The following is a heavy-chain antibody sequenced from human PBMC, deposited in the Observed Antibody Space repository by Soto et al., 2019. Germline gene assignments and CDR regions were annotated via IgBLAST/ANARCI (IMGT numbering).Heavy chain of an antibody. Sequence: PGGSLRLSCAASGFTFSNAWMNWVRQAPGKGPEWVGRIKSKTDGGTTDYAAPVKGRFTISRDDSKNTLYLQMNSLKTEDTAVYYCTTDPEGGFQRITMVRGVTPSEDYYYYYGMDVWGQGTTVTVSS. CDR2: IKSKTDGGTT. J-gene: IGHJ6*02. V-gene: IGHV3-15*07. CDR1: GFTFSNAW. D-gene: IGHD3-10*01. CDR3: TTDPEGGFQRITMVRGVTPSEDYYYYYGMDV.